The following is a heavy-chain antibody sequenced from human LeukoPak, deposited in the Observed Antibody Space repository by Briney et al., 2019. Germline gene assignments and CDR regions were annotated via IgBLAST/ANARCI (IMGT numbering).Heavy chain of an antibody. V-gene: IGHV4-59*01. Sequence: SETLSLTCAVYGGSFSGYYWSWIRQPPGKGLEWIGYIYYSGSTNYNPPLKSRVTISVDTSKNQFSLKLSSVTAADTAVYYCARGYCSGGSCYGPWGQGTLVTVSS. CDR2: IYYSGST. J-gene: IGHJ5*02. D-gene: IGHD2-15*01. CDR1: GGSFSGYY. CDR3: ARGYCSGGSCYGP.